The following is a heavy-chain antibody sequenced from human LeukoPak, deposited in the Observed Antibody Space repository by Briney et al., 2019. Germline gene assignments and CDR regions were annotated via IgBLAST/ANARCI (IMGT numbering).Heavy chain of an antibody. D-gene: IGHD2-2*02. V-gene: IGHV3-21*04. J-gene: IGHJ4*02. CDR2: ISYTGTYI. CDR1: AFSLNAYN. CDR3: ARPDCSSTSCYTLEF. Sequence: PGGSLRLSCAASAFSLNAYNMNWVRQAPGKGLEWVSSISYTGTYIYYADSVKGRFTISRDNAQNSLYLQMNSLRAEDTAIYYCARPDCSSTSCYTLEFWGQGTLVTVSS.